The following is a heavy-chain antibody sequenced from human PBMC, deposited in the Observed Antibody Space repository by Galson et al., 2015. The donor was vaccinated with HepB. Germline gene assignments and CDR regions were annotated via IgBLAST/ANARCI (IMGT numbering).Heavy chain of an antibody. CDR1: GYSFTSYW. CDR2: IYPGDSDT. V-gene: IGHV5-51*01. D-gene: IGHD1-14*01. J-gene: IGHJ5*02. Sequence: QSGAEVKKPGESLKISCKGSGYSFTSYWIGWVRQMPGKGLEWMGIIYPGDSDTRYGPSFQGQVTISADKSISTAYLQWSSLKASDTAMYYCARQNALWVTGYFPFDPWGQGTLVTVSS. CDR3: ARQNALWVTGYFPFDP.